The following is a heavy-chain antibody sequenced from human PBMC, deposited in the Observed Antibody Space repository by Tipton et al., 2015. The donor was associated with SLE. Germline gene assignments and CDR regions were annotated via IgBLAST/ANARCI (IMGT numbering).Heavy chain of an antibody. Sequence: QLVQSGAEVKKPGASVKVSCKASGYTFTSYGISWVRQAPGQGLEWMGWISAYNGNTNYAQKLQGRVTMTRDTSTSTVYMELSSLRSEDTAVYYCARDSGAEGNWFDPWGQGTLVTVSS. CDR3: ARDSGAEGNWFDP. J-gene: IGHJ5*02. V-gene: IGHV1-18*01. CDR1: GYTFTSYG. D-gene: IGHD1-1*01. CDR2: ISAYNGNT.